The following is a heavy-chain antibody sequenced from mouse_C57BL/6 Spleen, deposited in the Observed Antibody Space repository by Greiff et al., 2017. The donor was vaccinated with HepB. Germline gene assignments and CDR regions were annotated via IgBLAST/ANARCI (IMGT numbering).Heavy chain of an antibody. CDR1: GYTFTDYE. Sequence: VQLQQSGAELVRPGASVTLSCKASGYTFTDYEMHWVKQTPVHGLEWIGAIDPETGGTAYNQKFKGKAILTADKSSSTAYMGLRSLTSEDSAVYYGTRLFSTTVVATGTGLDDWGQGTTLTVSS. D-gene: IGHD1-1*01. V-gene: IGHV1-15*01. CDR2: IDPETGGT. J-gene: IGHJ2*01. CDR3: TRLFSTTVVATGTGLDD.